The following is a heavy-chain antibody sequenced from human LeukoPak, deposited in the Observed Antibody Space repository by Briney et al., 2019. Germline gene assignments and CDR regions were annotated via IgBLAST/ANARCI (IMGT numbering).Heavy chain of an antibody. CDR3: ARGVFGTSDFDY. V-gene: IGHV1-69*04. J-gene: IGHJ4*02. Sequence: ASVKVSCKASGGSFSSYAFSWVRQAPGQGLEWMGRITPIVGIATYTQNFQGRVTITADKSTSTAYMELSSLRSEDTAVYYCARGVFGTSDFDYWGQGTLVTVSS. CDR2: ITPIVGIA. D-gene: IGHD2-2*01. CDR1: GGSFSSYA.